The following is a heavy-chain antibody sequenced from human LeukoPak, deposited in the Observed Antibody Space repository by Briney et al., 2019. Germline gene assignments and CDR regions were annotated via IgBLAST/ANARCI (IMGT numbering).Heavy chain of an antibody. Sequence: PGGSLRLSCAASGFTFSSYSMNWVRQAPGKGLEWVSYISSSSSTIYYADSVKGRFTISRDNAKNSLYLQMNSLRAEDTAVYYCARDRRGRDPRLDYWGQGTLVTASS. V-gene: IGHV3-48*01. CDR1: GFTFSSYS. CDR2: ISSSSSTI. J-gene: IGHJ4*02. D-gene: IGHD2-21*02. CDR3: ARDRRGRDPRLDY.